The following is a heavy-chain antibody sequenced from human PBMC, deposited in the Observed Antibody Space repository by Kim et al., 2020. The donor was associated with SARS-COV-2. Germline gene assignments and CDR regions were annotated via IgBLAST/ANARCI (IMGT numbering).Heavy chain of an antibody. CDR3: AKEEGGGYSSGWTYYYYGLDV. D-gene: IGHD6-19*01. CDR1: GFTFSSYG. CDR2: ISCDGSNT. V-gene: IGHV3-30*18. Sequence: GGSLRLSCAASGFTFSSYGMNWVRQAPGKGLEWVAVISCDGSNTYYADSVKGRFTISRDNSKNTLYLQMNSLRAEDTAVYYCAKEEGGGYSSGWTYYYYGLDVWGQGTTVTVSS. J-gene: IGHJ6*02.